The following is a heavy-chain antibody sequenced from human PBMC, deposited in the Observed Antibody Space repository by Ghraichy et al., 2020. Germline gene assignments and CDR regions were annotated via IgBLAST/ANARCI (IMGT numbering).Heavy chain of an antibody. CDR2: IKNRIDGGTP. D-gene: IGHD3-10*01. CDR3: ATDRFGGREY. V-gene: IGHV3-15*01. J-gene: IGHJ4*02. CDR1: GFTFSNAW. Sequence: GGSLRLSCAASGFTFSNAWMTWVRQVPGKGLECVGRIKNRIDGGTPEYSAAVKGRFTISRDDSNNTVYLQMNSLKTEDTGVYYCATDRFGGREYLGQGTLVTVSS.